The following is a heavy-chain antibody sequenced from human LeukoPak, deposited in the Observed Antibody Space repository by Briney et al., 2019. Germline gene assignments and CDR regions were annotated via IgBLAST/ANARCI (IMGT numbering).Heavy chain of an antibody. J-gene: IGHJ4*02. Sequence: ETLSLTCAVYGGSFSGYYWSWIRQPPGKGLEWIGEINHSGSTNYNPSLKSRVTISVDTSKNQFSLKLSSVTAADTAVYYCARHRSGWLQSSFDYWGQGTLVTVSS. CDR2: INHSGST. CDR3: ARHRSGWLQSSFDY. D-gene: IGHD5-24*01. CDR1: GGSFSGYY. V-gene: IGHV4-34*01.